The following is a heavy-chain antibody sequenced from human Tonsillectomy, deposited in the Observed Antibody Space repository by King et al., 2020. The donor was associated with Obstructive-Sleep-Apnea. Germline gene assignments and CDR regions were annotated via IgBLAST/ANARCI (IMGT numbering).Heavy chain of an antibody. CDR3: AKDRGQVLLWFGELSFDY. D-gene: IGHD3-10*01. J-gene: IGHJ4*02. CDR2: ISFDGSNK. V-gene: IGHV3-30*18. CDR1: GFTFSSYG. Sequence: VQLVESGGGGVQPGGALRLSCSAPGFTFSSYGMHWVRPAPGKGREWVAGISFDGSNKYYADAVKGRFTISRDNSKNTLYLQMNSLRAEDTAVYYCAKDRGQVLLWFGELSFDYWGQGTLVTVSS.